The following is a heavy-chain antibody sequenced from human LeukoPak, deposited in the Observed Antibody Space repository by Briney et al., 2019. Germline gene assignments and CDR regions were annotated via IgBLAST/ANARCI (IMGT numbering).Heavy chain of an antibody. CDR2: ISSGGSTT. CDR1: GFTFSSYE. D-gene: IGHD1-26*01. Sequence: GGSLRLSCAASGFTFSSYEMKWVRQAPGKGLEWVSYISSGGSTTYYADSVKGRFTISRDNAKNSLYLQMNSLRAEDTAVYYCARLVGATKGAFDIWGQGTMATVSS. J-gene: IGHJ3*02. V-gene: IGHV3-48*03. CDR3: ARLVGATKGAFDI.